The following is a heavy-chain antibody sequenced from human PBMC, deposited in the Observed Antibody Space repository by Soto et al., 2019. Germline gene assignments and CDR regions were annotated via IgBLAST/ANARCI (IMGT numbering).Heavy chain of an antibody. D-gene: IGHD5-12*01. Sequence: QVQLEESGGGVVQPGRSLRLSCAASGFTFSSYAMHWVRQAPGKGLAWVALISYDGNKKEYADFVKGRFTISRDNSKNTLYLQMNRLRPDDTAVYFCARRLVATISYYGMDVWGQGTTVTVSS. CDR3: ARRLVATISYYGMDV. CDR1: GFTFSSYA. V-gene: IGHV3-30*04. CDR2: ISYDGNKK. J-gene: IGHJ6*02.